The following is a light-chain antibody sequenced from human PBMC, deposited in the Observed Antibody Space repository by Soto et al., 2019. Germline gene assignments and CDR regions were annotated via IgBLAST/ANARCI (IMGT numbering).Light chain of an antibody. CDR2: EVN. J-gene: IGLJ1*01. CDR1: SSDVGGYKY. V-gene: IGLV2-8*01. Sequence: QSALTQPPSASGSPGQSVTISCTGTSSDVGGYKYVSWYQQHPGKAPKLMIFEVNKRPSVVPDRFSGSKSGNTASLTVSGLQADDEADYYCSSYAGINNLGVFGTGTKLTVL. CDR3: SSYAGINNLGV.